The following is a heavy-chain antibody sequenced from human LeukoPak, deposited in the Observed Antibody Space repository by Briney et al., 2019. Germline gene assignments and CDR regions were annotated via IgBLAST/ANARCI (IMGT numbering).Heavy chain of an antibody. CDR2: ISHDGSNK. D-gene: IGHD3-10*01. J-gene: IGHJ6*02. V-gene: IGHV3-30*03. Sequence: PGGSLRLSCEASGFTFSSYGMHWVRRAPGKGLEWMTVISHDGSNKYYVDSVKGRFTISRDNSKSTLYLQMNSLRAEDTAVYYCARALFAGAFYGMDVWGQGTTVTVSS. CDR1: GFTFSSYG. CDR3: ARALFAGAFYGMDV.